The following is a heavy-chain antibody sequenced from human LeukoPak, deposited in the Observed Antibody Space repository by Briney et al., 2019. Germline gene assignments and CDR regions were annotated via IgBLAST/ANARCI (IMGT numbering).Heavy chain of an antibody. CDR3: AAWPSLDDY. CDR2: IYYSGST. V-gene: IGHV4-59*01. Sequence: SETLSLTCTVSGGSISSYYWSLIRQPRGKGLEWIGYIYYSGSTNYNPSLKSRVTISVDTSKNQFSLKLSSVTAADTAVYYCAAWPSLDDYWGQGTLVTVSS. D-gene: IGHD3-16*01. CDR1: GGSISSYY. J-gene: IGHJ4*02.